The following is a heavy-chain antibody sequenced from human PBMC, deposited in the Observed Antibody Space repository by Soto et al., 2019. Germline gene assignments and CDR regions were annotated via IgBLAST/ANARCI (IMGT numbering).Heavy chain of an antibody. V-gene: IGHV3-48*01. CDR3: ARVGGYCSSTSCPPYYMDV. Sequence: GGSLRLSCAASGFTFSSYSMNWVRQAPGKGLEWVSYISSSSSTIYYADSVKGRFTISRDNAKNSLYLQMNSLRAEDTAVYYCARVGGYCSSTSCPPYYMDVWGKGTTVTVSS. CDR2: ISSSSSTI. CDR1: GFTFSSYS. D-gene: IGHD2-2*01. J-gene: IGHJ6*03.